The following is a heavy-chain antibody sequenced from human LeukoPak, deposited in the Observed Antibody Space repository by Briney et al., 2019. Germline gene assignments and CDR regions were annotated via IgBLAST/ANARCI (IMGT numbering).Heavy chain of an antibody. CDR3: AREYLKVVVAGTAPSAGHMDY. Sequence: ASVKVSCKASGYTFTSYYMHWVRQAPGQGLEWMGIINPSGGSTSYAQKFQGRATMTRDTSSSTVYMELSSLRSENMAVYYCAREYLKVVVAGTAPSAGHMDYWGQGTLITVSS. J-gene: IGHJ4*02. V-gene: IGHV1-46*01. CDR2: INPSGGST. CDR1: GYTFTSYY. D-gene: IGHD2-15*01.